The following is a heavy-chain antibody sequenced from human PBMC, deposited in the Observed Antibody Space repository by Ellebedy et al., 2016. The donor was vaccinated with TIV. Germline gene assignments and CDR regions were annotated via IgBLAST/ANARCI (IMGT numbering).Heavy chain of an antibody. J-gene: IGHJ4*02. CDR1: GFTFDDYA. Sequence: GGSLRLXXAASGFTFDDYAMHWVRQAPGKGLEWVSGISWNSGSIGYADSVKGRFTISRDNSKNTLYLQMNSLRAEDTAVYYCAKNGDYGDSDYWGQGTLVTVSS. V-gene: IGHV3-9*01. CDR2: ISWNSGSI. CDR3: AKNGDYGDSDY. D-gene: IGHD4-17*01.